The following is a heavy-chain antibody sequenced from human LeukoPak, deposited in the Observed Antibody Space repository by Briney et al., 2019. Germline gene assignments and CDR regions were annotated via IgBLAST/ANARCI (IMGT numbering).Heavy chain of an antibody. J-gene: IGHJ4*02. Sequence: GGSLRLSCAASGLTFRSYAMNWVRQAPGKGLEWVSAISGSGDNTYYAHSVKGRFTISRDNAKDSLYLQMNSLRAEDTAVYYCATLTVVVGHFDYWGQGTLVTVSS. D-gene: IGHD2-15*01. CDR1: GLTFRSYA. V-gene: IGHV3-23*01. CDR2: ISGSGDNT. CDR3: ATLTVVVGHFDY.